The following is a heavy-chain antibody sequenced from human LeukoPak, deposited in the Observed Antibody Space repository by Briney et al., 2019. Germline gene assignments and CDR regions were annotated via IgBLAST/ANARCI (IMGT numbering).Heavy chain of an antibody. CDR1: GFIFSNDA. J-gene: IGHJ4*02. D-gene: IGHD1-1*01. CDR2: IWFDGSNK. Sequence: GRSLRLSCAASGFIFSNDAMHWVRQAPGKGLEWVAFIWFDGSNKHYADSVKGRFTISSDNSEDTLYLQMNSLRAEDTAVYYCVRDPSGSGFAFDSWGQGALVTVSS. CDR3: VRDPSGSGFAFDS. V-gene: IGHV3-33*01.